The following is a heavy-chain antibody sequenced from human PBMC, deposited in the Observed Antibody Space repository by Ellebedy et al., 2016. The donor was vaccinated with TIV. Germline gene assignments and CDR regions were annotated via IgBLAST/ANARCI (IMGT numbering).Heavy chain of an antibody. CDR3: ARRSVRGVYDY. CDR1: GYSFTSYW. V-gene: IGHV5-51*01. Sequence: GESLKISCKGSGYSFTSYWLGWVRQMPGKGLEWMGIIYPGDSDTRYSPSFHGQVTVSADKAISTAYLQWSSLKASDTAMYYCARRSVRGVYDYWGQGTLVTVSS. J-gene: IGHJ4*02. CDR2: IYPGDSDT. D-gene: IGHD3-10*01.